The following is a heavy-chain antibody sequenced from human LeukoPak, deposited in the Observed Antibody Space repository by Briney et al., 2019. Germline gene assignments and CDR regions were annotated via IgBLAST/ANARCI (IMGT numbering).Heavy chain of an antibody. CDR1: GGSISSSSYY. CDR2: IYYSGST. V-gene: IGHV4-39*07. Sequence: SETLSLTCTVSGGSISSSSYYWGWIRQPPGKGLEWIGSIYYSGSTYYNPSLKSRVTISVDTSKDQFSLKLSSVTAADTAVYYCARGWISGSYSPWFDPWGQGTLVTVSS. J-gene: IGHJ5*02. D-gene: IGHD1-26*01. CDR3: ARGWISGSYSPWFDP.